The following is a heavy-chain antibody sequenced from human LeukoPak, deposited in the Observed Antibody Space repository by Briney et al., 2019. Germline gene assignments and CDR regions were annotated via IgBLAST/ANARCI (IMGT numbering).Heavy chain of an antibody. J-gene: IGHJ4*02. V-gene: IGHV3-15*01. D-gene: IGHD3-22*01. Sequence: GGSLRLSCAASGFTFSNAWMSWVRQAPGKGLEWVGRIKSKTDGGTTDYAAPVKGRFTISRDDSKNTLYLQMNSLKTEDTAVYYCTTFYYDSSGYEYWGQGTLVTVSS. CDR1: GFTFSNAW. CDR3: TTFYYDSSGYEY. CDR2: IKSKTDGGTT.